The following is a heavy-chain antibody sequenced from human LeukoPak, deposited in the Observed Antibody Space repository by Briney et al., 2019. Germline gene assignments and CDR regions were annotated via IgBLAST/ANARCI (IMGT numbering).Heavy chain of an antibody. J-gene: IGHJ4*02. V-gene: IGHV4-34*01. CDR3: ARIMVRGVRNPYYFDY. CDR2: INHSGST. CDR1: GGFFSGYY. D-gene: IGHD3-10*01. Sequence: PSETLSLTCAVYGGFFSGYYWSWLRQPPGKGLEWIGEINHSGSTNYNPSLKSRVTISVDTSKNQFSLKLISVPAADTAVFYCARIMVRGVRNPYYFDYWGQGTLVTVSS.